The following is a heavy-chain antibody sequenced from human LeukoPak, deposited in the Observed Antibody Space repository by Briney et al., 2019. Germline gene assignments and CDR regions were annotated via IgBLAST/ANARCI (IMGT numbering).Heavy chain of an antibody. CDR3: ARDAPGPDDSSGYPLYYFDY. D-gene: IGHD3-22*01. CDR1: GGSISSGDYY. Sequence: SETLSLTCTVSGGSISSGDYYWSWIRQPPGKGLEWIGYIYYSGSTYYNPSLKSRVTISVDTSKNQFSLKLSSVTAADTAVYYCARDAPGPDDSSGYPLYYFDYWGQGTLVTVSS. J-gene: IGHJ4*02. V-gene: IGHV4-30-4*01. CDR2: IYYSGST.